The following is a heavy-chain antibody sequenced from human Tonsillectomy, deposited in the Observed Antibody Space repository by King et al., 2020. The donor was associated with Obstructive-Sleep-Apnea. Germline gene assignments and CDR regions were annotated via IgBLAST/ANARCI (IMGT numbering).Heavy chain of an antibody. J-gene: IGHJ5*02. D-gene: IGHD6-13*01. CDR1: GGAFCDYS. Sequence: VQLQQWGAGLLKPSETLSLTFAVYGGAFCDYSWSWSRQPPGKGLEWIGEINHIGNTNYNPALKSRVTISADTSNNQFSLKLGSVTAADTAVYYCARGSGAAAVNWLDPWGQGTLVTVSS. CDR3: ARGSGAAAVNWLDP. V-gene: IGHV4-34*01. CDR2: INHIGNT.